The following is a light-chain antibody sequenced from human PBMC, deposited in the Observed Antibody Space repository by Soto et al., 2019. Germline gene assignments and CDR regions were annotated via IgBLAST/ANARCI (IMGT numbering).Light chain of an antibody. J-gene: IGKJ3*01. CDR1: HSGASGH. Sequence: EIVLTQSPGTPALAPGERATLSCRANHSGASGHVPWYRQKPRKTHSLLIYAASSRVTAIPARLSASGSLADFTLSITSLGADGFVVYYCQQYGGGPLTIGPGAKVDIK. V-gene: IGKV3-20*01. CDR2: AAS. CDR3: QQYGGGPLT.